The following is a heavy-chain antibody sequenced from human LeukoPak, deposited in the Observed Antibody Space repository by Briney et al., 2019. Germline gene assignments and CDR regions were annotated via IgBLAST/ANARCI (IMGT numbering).Heavy chain of an antibody. CDR2: IYHSGST. CDR3: ARDAPGYSSSWYLEN. CDR1: GGPITSGNW. V-gene: IGHV4-4*02. D-gene: IGHD6-13*01. J-gene: IGHJ4*02. Sequence: PSGTCPLTCAVSGGPITSGNWWSGVRRPPGKGLGGMGEIYHSGSTNYNPSLKSRVTISVDKSKNQFSLKLSSVTAADTAVYYCARDAPGYSSSWYLENWGQGTLVTVSS.